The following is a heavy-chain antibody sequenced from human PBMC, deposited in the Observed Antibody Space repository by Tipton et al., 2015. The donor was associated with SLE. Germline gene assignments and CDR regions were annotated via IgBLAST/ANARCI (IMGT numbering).Heavy chain of an antibody. CDR3: AREAPNTCYFDS. Sequence: QSGAEVKKPGASVKVSCKSSGYTFTAYYMHWVRQAPGQGLEWMGIINPGGGGTNYAQKFQGRVTMAMDTSTTTVYMELNSLRSDDTAVYYCAREAPNTCYFDSWGQGTLVTVSS. V-gene: IGHV1-46*01. CDR2: INPGGGGT. J-gene: IGHJ4*02. D-gene: IGHD2-8*01. CDR1: GYTFTAYY.